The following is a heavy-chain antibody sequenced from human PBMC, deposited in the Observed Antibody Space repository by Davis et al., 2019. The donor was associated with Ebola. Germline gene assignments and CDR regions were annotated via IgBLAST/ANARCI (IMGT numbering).Heavy chain of an antibody. V-gene: IGHV3-33*06. CDR3: AKGDYGAQMYFYYGMDV. Sequence: GESLKISCAASGFIFRMYGMHWVRQAPGKGLEWVAVIWNDGTKQFYADSVKGRFTISRDSSNSTLYLQMNSLRVDDTAVYYCAKGDYGAQMYFYYGMDVWGQGTAVIVSS. CDR1: GFIFRMYG. J-gene: IGHJ6*02. D-gene: IGHD4-17*01. CDR2: IWNDGTKQ.